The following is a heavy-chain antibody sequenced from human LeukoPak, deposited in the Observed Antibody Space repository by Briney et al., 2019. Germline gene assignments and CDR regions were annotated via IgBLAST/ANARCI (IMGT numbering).Heavy chain of an antibody. CDR1: GYSFTSYW. D-gene: IGHD6-19*01. J-gene: IGHJ4*02. CDR3: ARHRPYSSGWRHFDY. Sequence: GEPLKISCKGSGYSFTSYWIGWVRQRPGKGLEWMGVIYPGDSDTRYSPSFQGHVTISADESAGTAYLQWSSLKASDTAMYYCARHRPYSSGWRHFDYWGQGTLVTVSS. V-gene: IGHV5-51*01. CDR2: IYPGDSDT.